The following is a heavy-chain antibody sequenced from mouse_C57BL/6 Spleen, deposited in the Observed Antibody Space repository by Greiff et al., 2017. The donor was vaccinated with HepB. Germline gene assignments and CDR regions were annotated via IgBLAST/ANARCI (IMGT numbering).Heavy chain of an antibody. CDR1: GFTFSDYY. V-gene: IGHV5-16*01. J-gene: IGHJ4*01. CDR2: INYDGSST. Sequence: EVQLVESEGGLVQPGSSMKLSCTASGFTFSDYYMAWVRQVPEKGLEWVANINYDGSSTYYLDSLKSRFIISRDNAKNILYLQMSSLKSEDTATYYCAREAAQAAMDYWGQGTSVTVSS. D-gene: IGHD3-2*02. CDR3: AREAAQAAMDY.